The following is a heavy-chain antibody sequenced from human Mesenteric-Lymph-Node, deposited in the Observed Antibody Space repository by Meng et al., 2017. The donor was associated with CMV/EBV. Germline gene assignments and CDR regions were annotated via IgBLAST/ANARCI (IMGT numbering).Heavy chain of an antibody. Sequence: GESLKISCAASGFNFDDYGMSWVRQAPGKGLEWVSGINWSGTRSYADSVKGRFTISRDNAKNSLFLQMNTVRAEDTALYYCAREAVAVREYHHGLDVWGQGTTVTVSS. J-gene: IGHJ6*02. V-gene: IGHV3-20*04. D-gene: IGHD6-6*01. CDR2: INWSGTR. CDR3: AREAVAVREYHHGLDV. CDR1: GFNFDDYG.